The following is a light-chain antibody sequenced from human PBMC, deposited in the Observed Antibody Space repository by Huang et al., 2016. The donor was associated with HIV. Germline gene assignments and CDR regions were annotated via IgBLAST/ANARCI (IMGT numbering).Light chain of an antibody. CDR3: QQYNNWPLT. Sequence: EIVMTQSPATLSMSPGERATLSCRASQSVSSDLAWYRQKPGQEPRLLIYGVSTRATGIPARFSGSGSGTEFTLTISSLQSEDFAVYYCQQYNNWPLTFGGGTNVEIK. V-gene: IGKV3-15*01. J-gene: IGKJ4*01. CDR1: QSVSSD. CDR2: GVS.